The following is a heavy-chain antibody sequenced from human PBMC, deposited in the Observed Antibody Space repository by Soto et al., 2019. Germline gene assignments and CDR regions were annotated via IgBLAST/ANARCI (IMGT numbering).Heavy chain of an antibody. D-gene: IGHD4-17*01. CDR2: ISAYSGNT. V-gene: IGHV1-18*01. CDR3: ARDPHDYGDPPLSDY. Sequence: GASVKVSCKASGYTFTSYGISWVRQAPGQGLEWMGWISAYSGNTNYAQKLQGRVTMTTDTSTSTAYMELRSLRSDDTAVYYCARDPHDYGDPPLSDYWSQGSLVTVSA. CDR1: GYTFTSYG. J-gene: IGHJ4*02.